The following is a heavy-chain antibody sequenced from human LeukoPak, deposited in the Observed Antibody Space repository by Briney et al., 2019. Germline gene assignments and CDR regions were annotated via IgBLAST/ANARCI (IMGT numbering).Heavy chain of an antibody. CDR2: ISGDGGST. CDR1: GFTFDDYA. Sequence: PGGSLRLSCAAPGFTFDDYAMHWVRQAPGKGLEYVSLISGDGGSTYYADSVKGRFTISRDNSKNSLYLQMNSLRTEDTALYYCVCSSSWSFYYFDYWGQGTPVTVSS. D-gene: IGHD6-6*01. CDR3: VCSSSWSFYYFDY. J-gene: IGHJ4*02. V-gene: IGHV3-43*02.